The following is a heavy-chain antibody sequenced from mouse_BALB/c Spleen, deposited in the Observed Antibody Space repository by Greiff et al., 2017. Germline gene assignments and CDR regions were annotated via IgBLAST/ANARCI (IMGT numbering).Heavy chain of an antibody. CDR2: ISYDGSN. CDR1: GYSITSGYY. V-gene: IGHV3-6*02. CDR3: ARDRDYDGLDY. D-gene: IGHD2-4*01. J-gene: IGHJ2*01. Sequence: EVQLQQSGPGLVKPSQSLSLTCSVTGYSITSGYYWNWIRQFPGNKLEWMGYISYDGSNNYNPSLKNRISITRDTSKNQFFLKLNSVTTEDTATYYCARDRDYDGLDYWGQGTTLTVSS.